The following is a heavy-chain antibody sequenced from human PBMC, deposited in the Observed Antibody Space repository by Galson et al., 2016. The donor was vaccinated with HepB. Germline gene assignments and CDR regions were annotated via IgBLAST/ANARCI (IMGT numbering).Heavy chain of an antibody. CDR2: IYHSGST. J-gene: IGHJ5*02. CDR3: ARRGAGAGPQDL. V-gene: IGHV4-39*01. Sequence: SETLSLTCSLSGDFITSDSHSWHWVRQSPGKKMEWIGQIYHSGSTAYNPSLESRLSMSVDTSKTQFSLSLTSVTAADTGLYICARRGAGAGPQDLWGRGTLVTVPS. CDR1: GDFITSDSHS. D-gene: IGHD6-13*01.